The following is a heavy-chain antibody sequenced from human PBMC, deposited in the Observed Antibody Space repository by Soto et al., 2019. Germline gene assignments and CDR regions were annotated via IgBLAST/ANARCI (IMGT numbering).Heavy chain of an antibody. CDR2: INPSGGST. D-gene: IGHD2-15*01. CDR1: GYTFTSYY. CDR3: ARDIVVVVAATRNYYGMDV. Sequence: ASVKVSCKASGYTFTSYYMHWVRQAPGQGLEWMGIINPSGGSTSYAQKFQGRVTMTRDTSTSTVYMELSSLRSEDTAVYYCARDIVVVVAATRNYYGMDVWGQGTTVTVSS. V-gene: IGHV1-46*01. J-gene: IGHJ6*02.